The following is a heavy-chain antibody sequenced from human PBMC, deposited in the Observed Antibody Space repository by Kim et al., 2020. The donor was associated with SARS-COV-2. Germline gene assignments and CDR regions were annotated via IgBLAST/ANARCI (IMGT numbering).Heavy chain of an antibody. V-gene: IGHV1-2*06. J-gene: IGHJ6*02. Sequence: ASVKVSCKASGYTFTGYYMHWVRQAPGQGLEWMGRINPNSGGTNYAQKFQGRVTMTRDTSISTAYMELSRLRSDDTAVYYCARASMYLSHEDYYYGMDVWGQGTTVTVSS. CDR1: GYTFTGYY. D-gene: IGHD2-2*01. CDR2: INPNSGGT. CDR3: ARASMYLSHEDYYYGMDV.